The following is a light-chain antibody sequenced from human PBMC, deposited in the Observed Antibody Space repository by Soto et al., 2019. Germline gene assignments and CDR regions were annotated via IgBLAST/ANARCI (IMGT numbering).Light chain of an antibody. Sequence: DLQMTQSPSSLSASIGDGVTITCRASQSINTYLNWYQQKPGKAPKLLISAASNLQSGVPSRFSGSGSGTDFTLTISSLQTEDFATYYCQQSFSTLLITFGQGTRLEIK. V-gene: IGKV1-39*01. CDR3: QQSFSTLLIT. CDR1: QSINTY. CDR2: AAS. J-gene: IGKJ5*01.